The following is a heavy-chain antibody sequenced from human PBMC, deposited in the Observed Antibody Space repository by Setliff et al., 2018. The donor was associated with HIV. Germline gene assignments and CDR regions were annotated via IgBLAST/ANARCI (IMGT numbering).Heavy chain of an antibody. CDR3: ARQPNNNGEYSSGWYARNWFDP. J-gene: IGHJ5*02. V-gene: IGHV4-61*09. D-gene: IGHD6-19*01. CDR2: IHTSGST. Sequence: TSEILSLTCTVFGGSINSDSYYWTWIRQPAGKGLEWIGHIHTSGSTNYNPSLKSRVTISIDTSKNQFSLKLSSVTAADTAVYYCARQPNNNGEYSSGWYARNWFDPWGQGTLVTVSS. CDR1: GGSINSDSYY.